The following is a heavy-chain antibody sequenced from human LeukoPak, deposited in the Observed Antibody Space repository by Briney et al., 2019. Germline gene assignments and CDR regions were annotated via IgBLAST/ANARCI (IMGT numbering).Heavy chain of an antibody. Sequence: PSETLSLTCTVSGGSLSSSSYYWGWIRQPPGKGLEWIGSIYYSGSTYYNPSLKSRVTISVDTSKNQFSLKLSSVTAADTAVYYCARPYDYGDYGWLNWGQGTLVTVSS. D-gene: IGHD4-17*01. CDR1: GGSLSSSSYY. CDR3: ARPYDYGDYGWLN. V-gene: IGHV4-39*01. J-gene: IGHJ4*02. CDR2: IYYSGST.